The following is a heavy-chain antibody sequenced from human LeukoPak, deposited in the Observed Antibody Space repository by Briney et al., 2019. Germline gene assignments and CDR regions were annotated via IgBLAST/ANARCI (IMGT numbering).Heavy chain of an antibody. CDR2: IYTSGST. D-gene: IGHD5-12*01. Sequence: PSQTLSLTCTVSGGSISSGSYYWSWIRQPAGKGPEWIGRIYTSGSTNYNPSLKSRVTISVDTSKNQFSLKLSSVTAADTAVYYCAREASGYDYGYYYYYGMDVWGQGTTVTVSS. J-gene: IGHJ6*02. CDR3: AREASGYDYGYYYYYGMDV. CDR1: GGSISSGSYY. V-gene: IGHV4-61*02.